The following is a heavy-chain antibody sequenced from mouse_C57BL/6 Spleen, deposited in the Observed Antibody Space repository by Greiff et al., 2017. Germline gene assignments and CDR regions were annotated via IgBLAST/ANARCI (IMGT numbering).Heavy chain of an antibody. CDR1: GYSITSGYY. V-gene: IGHV3-6*01. J-gene: IGHJ2*01. D-gene: IGHD2-3*01. CDR3: ARGGWLLHFDY. Sequence: VQLQQSGPGLVKPSQSLSLTCSVTGYSITSGYYWNWIRQFPGNKLEWMGYISYDGSNNYNPSLKNRISITRDTSKNQFFLKLNSVTTEDTATYYCARGGWLLHFDYWGQGTTLTVSS. CDR2: ISYDGSN.